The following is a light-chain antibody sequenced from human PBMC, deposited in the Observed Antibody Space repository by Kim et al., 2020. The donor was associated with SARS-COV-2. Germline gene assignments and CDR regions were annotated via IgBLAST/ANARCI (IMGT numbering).Light chain of an antibody. V-gene: IGKV3-11*01. CDR2: DTS. CDR1: QSVRSY. J-gene: IGKJ1*01. CDR3: QQRSEWPPA. Sequence: PGERATLSCRASQSVRSYIAWYQQKPGQAPRLLIHDTSGRATGIPARFSGSGSGTEFTLTISSLEPEDFAIYYCQQRSEWPPAFGQGTKVDI.